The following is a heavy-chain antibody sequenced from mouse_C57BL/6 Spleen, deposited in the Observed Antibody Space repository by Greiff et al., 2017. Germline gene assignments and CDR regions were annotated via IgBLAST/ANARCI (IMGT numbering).Heavy chain of an antibody. CDR3: ARQSSSYWYFDV. CDR1: GFTFSDYY. J-gene: IGHJ1*03. Sequence: EVKLMESEGGLVQPGSSMKLSCTASGFTFSDYYMAWVRQVPEKGLEWVANINYDGSSTYYLDSLKSRFIISRDNAKNILYLQMSSLKSEDTATYYFARQSSSYWYFDVWGTGTTVTVSS. CDR2: INYDGSST. D-gene: IGHD1-1*01. V-gene: IGHV5-16*01.